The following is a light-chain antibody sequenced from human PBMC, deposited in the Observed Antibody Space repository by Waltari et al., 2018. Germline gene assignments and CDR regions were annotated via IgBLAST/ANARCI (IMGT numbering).Light chain of an antibody. CDR1: QSVSTN. CDR2: GAS. V-gene: IGKV3-15*01. Sequence: LTCRASQSVSTNLAWYQQKPGQAPRLLIYGASTRATGIPARFSGGGSGTEFTLTISSLQSEDFAVYYCQQYNDWPPMYTFGQGTKLDI. CDR3: QQYNDWPPMYT. J-gene: IGKJ2*01.